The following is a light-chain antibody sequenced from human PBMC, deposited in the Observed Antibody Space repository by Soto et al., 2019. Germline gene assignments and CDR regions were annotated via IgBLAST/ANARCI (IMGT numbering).Light chain of an antibody. Sequence: QSALTQPPSASGSPGQSVTISRTGTSSDVGVYNYVSWYQQHPGKAPKLLIYEVSKRPSGVPDRFSGSKSGNTASLTVSGLQAEDEADFYCSSYAGSNNVVFGGGTKLTVL. CDR2: EVS. J-gene: IGLJ2*01. CDR1: SSDVGVYNY. CDR3: SSYAGSNNVV. V-gene: IGLV2-8*01.